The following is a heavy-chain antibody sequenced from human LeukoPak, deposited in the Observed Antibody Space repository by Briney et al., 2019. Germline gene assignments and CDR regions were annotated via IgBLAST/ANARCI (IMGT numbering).Heavy chain of an antibody. V-gene: IGHV5-10-1*01. J-gene: IGHJ5*02. D-gene: IGHD3-3*01. CDR2: IDPSDSYT. CDR1: GYSFTSYW. Sequence: GSLLISCQGSGYSFTSYWMSGMRQMPGKGLEWMGRIDPSDSYTNYSPSFQCHVTISADKSISTAYLQWSSLKASDTAMYYCARQPMEWNWFDPWGQGTLVTVSS. CDR3: ARQPMEWNWFDP.